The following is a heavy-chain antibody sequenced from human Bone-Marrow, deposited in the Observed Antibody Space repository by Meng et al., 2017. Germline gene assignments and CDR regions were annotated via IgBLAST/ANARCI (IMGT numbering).Heavy chain of an antibody. Sequence: QGQHQKWGEGLLKPSETLSLTCAVYGGSFSGYYWSWIRQPPGKGLEWIGEINHSGSTNYNPSLKSRVTISVDTSKNQFSLKLSSVTAADTAVYYCASGYCSGGSCQVGWFDPWGQGTLVTVSS. CDR2: INHSGST. D-gene: IGHD2-15*01. V-gene: IGHV4-34*01. CDR3: ASGYCSGGSCQVGWFDP. J-gene: IGHJ5*02. CDR1: GGSFSGYY.